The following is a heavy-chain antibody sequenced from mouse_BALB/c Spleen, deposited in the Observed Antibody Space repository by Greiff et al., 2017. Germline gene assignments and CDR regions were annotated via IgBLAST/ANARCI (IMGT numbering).Heavy chain of an antibody. Sequence: EVLLVESGGGLVQPGGSLKLSCAASGFTFSSYTMSWVRQTPEKRLEWVAYISNGGGSTYYPDTVKGRFTISRDNAKNTLYLQMSSLKSEDTAMYYCARTGDYDEWFAYWGQGTLVTGAA. D-gene: IGHD2-4*01. CDR3: ARTGDYDEWFAY. CDR1: GFTFSSYT. J-gene: IGHJ3*01. V-gene: IGHV5-12-2*01. CDR2: ISNGGGST.